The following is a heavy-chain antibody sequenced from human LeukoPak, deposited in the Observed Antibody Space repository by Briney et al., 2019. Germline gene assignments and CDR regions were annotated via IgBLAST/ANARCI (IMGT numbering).Heavy chain of an antibody. CDR1: GYTFTNYG. CDR2: INTNSGDP. Sequence: ASVKVSCKASGYTFTNYGVNWVRQAPGEGLEWMGWINTNSGDPTYAQGFTGRFVFSLDTSVSTAYLQISSLKAEDTAVYYCARGRSRMVRGVITYYFDYWGQGTLVTVSS. J-gene: IGHJ4*02. V-gene: IGHV7-4-1*02. D-gene: IGHD3-10*01. CDR3: ARGRSRMVRGVITYYFDY.